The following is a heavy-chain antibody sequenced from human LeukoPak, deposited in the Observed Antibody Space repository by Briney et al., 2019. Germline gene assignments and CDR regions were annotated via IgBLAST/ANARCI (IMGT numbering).Heavy chain of an antibody. D-gene: IGHD6-19*01. Sequence: GESLMISCKGSGYIFTSYWISWVRQMPEKGLEWMGRIDPSDSYTNYSPSFQGHVTISADKSISTAYLQWSSLKASDTAMYYCARKIAVAVFDIWGQGTMVTVSS. J-gene: IGHJ3*02. V-gene: IGHV5-10-1*01. CDR1: GYIFTSYW. CDR3: ARKIAVAVFDI. CDR2: IDPSDSYT.